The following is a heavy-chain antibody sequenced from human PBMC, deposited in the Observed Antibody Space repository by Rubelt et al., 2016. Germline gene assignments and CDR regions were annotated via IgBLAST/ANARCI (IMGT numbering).Heavy chain of an antibody. D-gene: IGHD3-16*01. V-gene: IGHV2-5*08. CDR2: IYWNDDK. CDR3: AGGPDAFDI. CDR1: GFSLSNARMG. J-gene: IGHJ3*02. Sequence: QVTLKESGPVLVKPTETLTLTCTVSGFSLSNARMGVSWIRQPPGKALEWLALIYWNDDKRYSPSLKSRLTITKDTSKNQVVRTMTNMDPVDTATYYCAGGPDAFDIWGQGTMVTVSS.